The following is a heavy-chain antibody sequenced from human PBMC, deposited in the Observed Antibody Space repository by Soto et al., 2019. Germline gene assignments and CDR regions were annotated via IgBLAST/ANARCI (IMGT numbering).Heavy chain of an antibody. CDR1: GFRFSSYG. V-gene: IGHV3-23*04. CDR3: AKRHMTNPGELYY. J-gene: IGHJ4*02. D-gene: IGHD1-26*01. CDR2: ISGTGAST. Sequence: EVQLVESGGGLVQPGGSLRLSCEASGFRFSSYGMSWVRQVPGMGLEWVSSISGTGASTYYADSVKGRFTISRDNSKNTLHLQMISLRDEDTAIYYCAKRHMTNPGELYYWGQGTLVTVSS.